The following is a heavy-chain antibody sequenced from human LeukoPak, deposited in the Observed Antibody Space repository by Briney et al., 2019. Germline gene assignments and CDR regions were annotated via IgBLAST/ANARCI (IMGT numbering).Heavy chain of an antibody. CDR1: GDSISSYY. CDR3: ARVFRGAVTSNWFDP. CDR2: ISDSGST. Sequence: PSETLSLTCTVSGDSISSYYWTWIRQPPGKGLEWIGYISDSGSTNHNPSLKSRVSMSVGSSNTDFSLRLNSVTAADTAVYYCARVFRGAVTSNWFDPWGQGTLVTVSS. J-gene: IGHJ5*02. D-gene: IGHD4-17*01. V-gene: IGHV4-59*01.